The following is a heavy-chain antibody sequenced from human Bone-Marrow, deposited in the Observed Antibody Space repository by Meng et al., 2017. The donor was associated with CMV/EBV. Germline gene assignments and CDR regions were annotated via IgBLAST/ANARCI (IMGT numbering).Heavy chain of an antibody. Sequence: SVKVSCKASGGTFSSYAISWVRQAPGQGLEWMGGIIPIFGTANYAQKFQGRVTITTDESTSNAYLEQISMRSEDTAVYYCGRAKEGDSRSWYVYVFDYYYGMDVWGQGTTVTVSS. V-gene: IGHV1-69*05. D-gene: IGHD6-13*01. CDR1: GGTFSSYA. J-gene: IGHJ6*02. CDR3: GRAKEGDSRSWYVYVFDYYYGMDV. CDR2: IIPIFGTA.